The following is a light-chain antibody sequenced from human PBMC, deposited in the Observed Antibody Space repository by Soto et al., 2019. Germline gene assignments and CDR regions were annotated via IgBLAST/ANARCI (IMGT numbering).Light chain of an antibody. Sequence: QSVLRQPPSGSGAPGQKVTISCSGSSSNIGNNYVSWYQQLPGTAPKLLIYDNNKRPSGIPDRFSGSKSGTSATLGITGLQTGDEADYYCGTWDSSLSAWVFGGGTKLTVL. CDR2: DNN. CDR1: SSNIGNNY. CDR3: GTWDSSLSAWV. J-gene: IGLJ3*02. V-gene: IGLV1-51*01.